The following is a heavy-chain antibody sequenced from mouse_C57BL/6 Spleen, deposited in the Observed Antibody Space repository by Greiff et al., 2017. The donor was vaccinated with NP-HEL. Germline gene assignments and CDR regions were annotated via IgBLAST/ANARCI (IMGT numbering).Heavy chain of an antibody. CDR1: GYTFTSYT. Sequence: VQLQQSGADLARPGASVTMSCKASGYTFTSYTMHWVKQRPGQGLEWIGYIIPSSGYTKYNQTFKDQTTFTADKSYSTAYMQLNSLTSADAAVDYCARQDGNLAWLAYWGQGTLVTVSA. J-gene: IGHJ3*01. V-gene: IGHV1-4*01. CDR2: IIPSSGYT. CDR3: ARQDGNLAWLAY. D-gene: IGHD2-1*01.